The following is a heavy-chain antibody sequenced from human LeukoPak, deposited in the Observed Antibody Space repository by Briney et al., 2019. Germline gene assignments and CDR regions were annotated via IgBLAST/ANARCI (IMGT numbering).Heavy chain of an antibody. D-gene: IGHD4-23*01. CDR1: GYTLTELS. CDR3: ATTARFAGNAFDI. CDR2: FDPEDGET. Sequence: GGSVKVSCKVSGYTLTELSMHWVRQAPGKGLEWMGGFDPEDGETIYAQKFQGRVTMTEDTSTDTAYTELSSLRSEDTAVYYCATTARFAGNAFDIWGQGTMVTVSS. J-gene: IGHJ3*02. V-gene: IGHV1-24*01.